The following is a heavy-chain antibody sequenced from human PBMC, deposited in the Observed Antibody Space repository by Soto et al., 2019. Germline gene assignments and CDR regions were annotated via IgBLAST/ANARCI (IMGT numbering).Heavy chain of an antibody. CDR2: ISSSSSTI. V-gene: IGHV3-48*02. J-gene: IGHJ6*02. CDR1: GFTFSSYS. Sequence: TGGSLRLSCAASGFTFSSYSMNWVRQAPGKGLEWVSYISSSSSTIYYADSVKGRFTISRDNAKNSLYLQMNSLRDEDTAVYYCARDDGTVTTSTYGMDVWGQGTTVTVSS. CDR3: ARDDGTVTTSTYGMDV. D-gene: IGHD4-4*01.